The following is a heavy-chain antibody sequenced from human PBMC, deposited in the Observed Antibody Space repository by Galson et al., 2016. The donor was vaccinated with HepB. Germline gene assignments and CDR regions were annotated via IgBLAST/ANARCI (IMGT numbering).Heavy chain of an antibody. CDR2: ISHSETT. J-gene: IGHJ6*02. CDR1: GGSITSSNW. Sequence: SETLSLTCAVSGGSITSSNWWSWVRQPPGKGLEWIGEISHSETTNYNPSLKSRVAISLDKSKNQLSLKLSSVSAADTAVYYCARVLRGRRNASGRPNYYYYGMDVWGQGTTVTVSS. CDR3: ARVLRGRRNASGRPNYYYYGMDV. V-gene: IGHV4-4*02. D-gene: IGHD3-10*01.